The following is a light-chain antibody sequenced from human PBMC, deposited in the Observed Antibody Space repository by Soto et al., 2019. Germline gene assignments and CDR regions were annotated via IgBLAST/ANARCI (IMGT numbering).Light chain of an antibody. CDR2: EVS. Sequence: LMTQTPLSLSVAPGQPASISCKSSHSLLHITGETFLFWCLQKPGQSPQLLIYEVSTRVSGVPDRFSGSGSGTDFTLEISRVETDDVGIYYCMQSTQLPPTFGQGTRLEIK. J-gene: IGKJ5*01. V-gene: IGKV2D-29*02. CDR1: HSLLHITGETF. CDR3: MQSTQLPPT.